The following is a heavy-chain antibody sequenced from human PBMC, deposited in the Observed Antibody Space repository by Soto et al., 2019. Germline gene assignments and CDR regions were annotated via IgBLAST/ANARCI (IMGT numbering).Heavy chain of an antibody. CDR2: IGTAGDT. Sequence: GGSLRLSCAASGFTFSSYDMHWVRQATGKGLEWVSAIGTAGDTYYPGSVKGRFTISRENAKNSLYLQMNSLRAEDTAVYYCARAWVDSGYVDAFDIWGQGTMVTVSS. J-gene: IGHJ3*02. CDR3: ARAWVDSGYVDAFDI. CDR1: GFTFSSYD. V-gene: IGHV3-13*01. D-gene: IGHD5-12*01.